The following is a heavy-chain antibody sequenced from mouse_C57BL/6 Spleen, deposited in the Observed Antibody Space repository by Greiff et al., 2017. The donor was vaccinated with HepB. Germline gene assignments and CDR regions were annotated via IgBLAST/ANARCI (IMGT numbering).Heavy chain of an antibody. CDR2: ISNGGGST. V-gene: IGHV5-12*01. CDR3: ARHGGYDYEGFAY. CDR1: GFTFSDYY. Sequence: EVMLVESGGGLVQPGGSLKLSCAASGFTFSDYYMYWVRQTPEKRLEWVAYISNGGGSTYYPDTVKGRFTISRDNAKNTLYLQMSRLKSEDTAMYYCARHGGYDYEGFAYWGQGTLVTVSA. J-gene: IGHJ3*01. D-gene: IGHD2-4*01.